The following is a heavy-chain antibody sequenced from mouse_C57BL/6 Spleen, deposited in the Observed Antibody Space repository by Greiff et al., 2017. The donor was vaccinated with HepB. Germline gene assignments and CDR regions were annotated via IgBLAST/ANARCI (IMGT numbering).Heavy chain of an antibody. CDR3: ARGGNYGGYAMDY. Sequence: EVHLVESGGGLVKPGGSLKLSCAASGFTFSDYGMHWVRQAPEKGLEWVAYISSGSSTIYYADTVKGRFTISRDNAKNTLFLQMTSLRSEDTAMYYCARGGNYGGYAMDYWGQGTSVTVSS. J-gene: IGHJ4*01. CDR1: GFTFSDYG. D-gene: IGHD2-1*01. CDR2: ISSGSSTI. V-gene: IGHV5-17*01.